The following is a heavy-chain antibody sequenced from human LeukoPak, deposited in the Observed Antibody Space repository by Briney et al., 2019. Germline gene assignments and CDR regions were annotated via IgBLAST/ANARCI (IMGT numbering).Heavy chain of an antibody. Sequence: GGSLRLSCAASGFTFSSYSMNWVRQAPGKGLEWVSSISSSSSYIYYADSVKGRFTISRDNAKNSLYLQMNSLRAEDTAVYYCARDPATVTAFDYWGQGTLVTVSS. CDR3: ARDPATVTAFDY. V-gene: IGHV3-21*01. D-gene: IGHD4-17*01. J-gene: IGHJ4*02. CDR1: GFTFSSYS. CDR2: ISSSSSYI.